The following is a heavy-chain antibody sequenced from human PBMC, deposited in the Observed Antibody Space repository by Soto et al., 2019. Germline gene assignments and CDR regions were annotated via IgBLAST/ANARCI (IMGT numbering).Heavy chain of an antibody. J-gene: IGHJ4*02. CDR2: IIGSGDST. CDR1: GFTFSNYA. V-gene: IGHV3-23*01. CDR3: AKRGEYGGYVGPSYFDY. Sequence: EVQLLESGGGLVQPGGSLRLSCSASGFTFSNYAMTWVRQAPGKGLKWVSTIIGSGDSTYYADSVSGRFTISRDNSKNTLFLQMNTLRADDTAVYYCAKRGEYGGYVGPSYFDYWGQGTLVTVSS. D-gene: IGHD4-17*01.